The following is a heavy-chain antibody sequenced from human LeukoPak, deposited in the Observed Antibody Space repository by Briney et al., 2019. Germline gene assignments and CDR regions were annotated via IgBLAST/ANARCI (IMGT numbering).Heavy chain of an antibody. CDR1: GGSISSGDYY. CDR2: IYYSGST. D-gene: IGHD4-23*01. V-gene: IGHV4-30-4*02. CDR3: ARDRYTVVSWYFDH. J-gene: IGHJ2*01. Sequence: PSETLSLTCTVSGGSISSGDYYWSWIRQPPGKGLEWIGYIYYSGSTYYNPSLKSRVTISVDTSKNQFSLKLSSVTAADTAVYYCARDRYTVVSWYFDHWGRGTLVTVSS.